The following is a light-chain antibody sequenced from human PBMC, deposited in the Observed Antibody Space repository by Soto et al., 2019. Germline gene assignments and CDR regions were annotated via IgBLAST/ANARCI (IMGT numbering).Light chain of an antibody. Sequence: QSVLTQPPSVSGAPGQRVTTSCTGSSSNIGAGYDVHWYQQLPGTAPKLLIYGNSNRPSGVPDRFSGSKSGTSASLAITGLQAEDEADYYCQSYDSSLSANYVFGNGTKVIVL. V-gene: IGLV1-40*01. CDR2: GNS. CDR1: SSNIGAGYD. CDR3: QSYDSSLSANYV. J-gene: IGLJ1*01.